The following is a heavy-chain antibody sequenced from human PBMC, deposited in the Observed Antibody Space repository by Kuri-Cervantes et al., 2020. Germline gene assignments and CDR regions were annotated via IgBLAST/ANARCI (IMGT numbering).Heavy chain of an antibody. CDR3: AIRREWELLGIDY. J-gene: IGHJ4*02. D-gene: IGHD1-26*01. V-gene: IGHV3-23*01. CDR1: GFTFRSYA. Sequence: GESLKISCAASGFTFRSYAMSWVRQAPGKGLEWVSAISGSGGSTYYADSVKGRFTISRDNSKNTLYLQMNSLRAEDTAVYYCAIRREWELLGIDYWGQGTLVTVSS. CDR2: ISGSGGST.